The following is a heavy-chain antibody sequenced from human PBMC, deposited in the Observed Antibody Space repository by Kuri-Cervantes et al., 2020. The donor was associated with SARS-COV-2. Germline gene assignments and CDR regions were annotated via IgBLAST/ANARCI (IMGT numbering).Heavy chain of an antibody. CDR3: AGVDGDYYDAFNI. Sequence: GESLKISCAASGFTFSDYYMSWIRQAPGKGLEWVSYISSSSSYTNYADSVKGRFTISRDNAKNSLYLQMNSLRAEDTAVYYCAGVDGDYYDAFNICGQGPM. V-gene: IGHV3-11*06. J-gene: IGHJ3*02. CDR1: GFTFSDYY. D-gene: IGHD4-17*01. CDR2: ISSSSSYT.